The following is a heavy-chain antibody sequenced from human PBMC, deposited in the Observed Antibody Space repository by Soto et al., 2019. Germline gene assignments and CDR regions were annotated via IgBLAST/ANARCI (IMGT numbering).Heavy chain of an antibody. J-gene: IGHJ4*02. CDR3: ARLRRGYCSSTSCYTLPSFDY. CDR2: IDPSDSYT. CDR1: GYSFTSYW. D-gene: IGHD2-2*02. Sequence: PGESLKISCKGSGYSFTSYWISWVRQMPGKGLEWMGRIDPSDSYTNYSPSFQGHVTISADKSISTAYLQWSSLKASDTAMYYCARLRRGYCSSTSCYTLPSFDYWGQGTLVTVSS. V-gene: IGHV5-10-1*01.